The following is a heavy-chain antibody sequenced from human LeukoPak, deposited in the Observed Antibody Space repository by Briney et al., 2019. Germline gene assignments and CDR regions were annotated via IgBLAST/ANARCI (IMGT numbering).Heavy chain of an antibody. CDR3: VRDPSNTSGWYIYFDY. V-gene: IGHV1-18*01. J-gene: IGHJ4*02. Sequence: ASVTVSCKPSGYTFTRYGISWVRQAPGQGLEWMGWISTYNGDTKYAQKFQGRVTLTKDTPTSTAYMELRSLRSDDTAVYYCVRDPSNTSGWYIYFDYWGQGTLVTVSS. CDR2: ISTYNGDT. D-gene: IGHD6-19*01. CDR1: GYTFTRYG.